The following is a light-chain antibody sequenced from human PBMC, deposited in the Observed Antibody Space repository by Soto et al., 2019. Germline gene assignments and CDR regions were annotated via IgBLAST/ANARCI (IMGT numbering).Light chain of an antibody. J-gene: IGKJ4*01. CDR3: QQNGISPLT. CDR1: QSVSSTY. V-gene: IGKV3-20*01. Sequence: EIVLTQSPGTLSLSPGERATLSCRASQSVSSTYLAWYQQKPGQAPRLLIYGASNRATGIPARFSGSGSGTDFTLTISRLEPEDFAMYYCQQNGISPLTFGGGAKVAIK. CDR2: GAS.